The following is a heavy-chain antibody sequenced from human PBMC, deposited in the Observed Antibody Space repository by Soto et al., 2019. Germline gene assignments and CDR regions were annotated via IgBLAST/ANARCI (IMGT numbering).Heavy chain of an antibody. V-gene: IGHV2-5*02. J-gene: IGHJ3*01. CDR1: GFSLSADGVG. Sequence: ITLKESGPTLVKPTQTLTLTCTFSGFSLSADGVGVGWIRQPPGKALEWLALIYWDDDARYRPSLKSRLTITKDTSENQVVLTMTNTDPVDTATYYCAHAYGGTSWPNDAFDVWGQGTVVTVSS. CDR2: IYWDDDA. CDR3: AHAYGGTSWPNDAFDV. D-gene: IGHD2-2*01.